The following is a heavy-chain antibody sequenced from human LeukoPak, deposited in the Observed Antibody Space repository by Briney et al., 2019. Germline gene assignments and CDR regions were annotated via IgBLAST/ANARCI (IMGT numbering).Heavy chain of an antibody. CDR2: LSWNSGSI. CDR1: GFTFSSYG. D-gene: IGHD3-3*01. CDR3: ASSSSGYDFWSCYYADY. J-gene: IGHJ4*02. Sequence: RSGGSLRLSCAVSGFTFSSYGMTWVRQAPGKGLEWVAGLSWNSGSIGYADSVKGRFTISRDSAKNSLYLQMNSLRAEDTAVYYCASSSSGYDFWSCYYADYWGQGTLVTVSS. V-gene: IGHV3-20*04.